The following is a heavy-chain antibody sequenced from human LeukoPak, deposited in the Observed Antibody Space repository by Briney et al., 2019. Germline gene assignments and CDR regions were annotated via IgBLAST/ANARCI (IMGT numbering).Heavy chain of an antibody. CDR3: ARGAYPSGYYMDV. V-gene: IGHV4-59*01. J-gene: IGHJ6*03. CDR1: GGSISSYS. Sequence: PSETLSLTCTVSGGSISSYSWSWIRQPPGKGLEWIGYIYYSGSTNYNPSLKSRVTISVDTSKNQFSLKLSSVTAADTAVYYCARGAYPSGYYMDVWGKGTTVTVSS. CDR2: IYYSGST.